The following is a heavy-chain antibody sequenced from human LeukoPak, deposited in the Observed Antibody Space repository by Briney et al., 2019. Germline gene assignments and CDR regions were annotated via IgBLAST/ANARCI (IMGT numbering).Heavy chain of an antibody. D-gene: IGHD4-17*01. CDR2: ISAYNGNT. J-gene: IGHJ6*02. V-gene: IGHV1-18*01. CDR1: GYSFTSYG. Sequence: GESLKISCKGSGYSFTSYGISWVRQAPGQGLEWMGWISAYNGNTNYAQKLQGRVTMTTDTSTSTAYMELRSLRSDDTAVYYCAREHGDYYYYGMDVWGQGTTVTVSS. CDR3: AREHGDYYYYGMDV.